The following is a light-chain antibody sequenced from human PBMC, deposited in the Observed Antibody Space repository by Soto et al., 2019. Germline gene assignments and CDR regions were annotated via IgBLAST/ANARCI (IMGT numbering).Light chain of an antibody. Sequence: MMMTQSPATLSVSPGERVTLSCRTSHSVNSHVAWYQQKPGQAPRLLLYGASTRATGIPVRFSGSGFGTEFTLTISSLQSEDFAVYYCQQYNNWPPRTFGQGTKVDIK. CDR1: HSVNSH. V-gene: IGKV3-15*01. J-gene: IGKJ1*01. CDR2: GAS. CDR3: QQYNNWPPRT.